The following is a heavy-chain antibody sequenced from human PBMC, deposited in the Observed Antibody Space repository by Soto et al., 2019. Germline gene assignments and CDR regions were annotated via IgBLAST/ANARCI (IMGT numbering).Heavy chain of an antibody. CDR3: ARWGTTGGLDV. CDR2: TSYDGSNN. CDR1: GFTFRSYV. V-gene: IGHV3-33*05. Sequence: QVQLVESGGGVVQPGTSLRLSCVGSGFTFRSYVIYWVRQAPGKGLEWVALTSYDGSNNFYGDSVKGRFTISRHNSRNTVELQMDSLRFEDMALYYCARWGTTGGLDVWAQGTLVSVSS. J-gene: IGHJ4*02. D-gene: IGHD3-16*01.